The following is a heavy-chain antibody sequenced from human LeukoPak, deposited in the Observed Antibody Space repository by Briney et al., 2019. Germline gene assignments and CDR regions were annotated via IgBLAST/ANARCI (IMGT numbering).Heavy chain of an antibody. CDR3: TRYNNDHFDY. J-gene: IGHJ4*02. CDR2: IQHDGKVK. V-gene: IGHV3-7*01. CDR1: GFSISGYW. Sequence: GGSLRLSCAASGFSISGYWMTGVREAPGKGPEWVGNIQHDGKVKNYVDSVRGRFTISRDNSKNTMSVQMDDLRAEDTAVYYCTRYNNDHFDYWGQGTLVTVSS. D-gene: IGHD1-14*01.